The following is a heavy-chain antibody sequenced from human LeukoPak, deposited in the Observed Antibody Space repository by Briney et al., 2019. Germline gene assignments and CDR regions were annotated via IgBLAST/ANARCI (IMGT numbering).Heavy chain of an antibody. V-gene: IGHV1-69*05. CDR1: GGTFSSYA. Sequence: SSVKVSCKASGGTFSSYAISWVRQAPGQGLEWMGGIIPIFGTANYAQKFQGRVTITTDESTSTAYMELSSLRSGDTAVYYCARARIAAAGNYYYYYMDVWGKGTTVTVSS. J-gene: IGHJ6*03. CDR2: IIPIFGTA. D-gene: IGHD6-13*01. CDR3: ARARIAAAGNYYYYYMDV.